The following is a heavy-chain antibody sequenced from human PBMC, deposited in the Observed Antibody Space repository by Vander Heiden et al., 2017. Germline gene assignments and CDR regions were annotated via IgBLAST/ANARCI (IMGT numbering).Heavy chain of an antibody. J-gene: IGHJ6*02. Sequence: QVQLQESGPGLVKPSQTLSLTCTVSGGSISSGGYYWSWIRQHPGKGLEWIGYIYYSGSTYYNPSLKRRVTISVDTSKNQFSLKLSSVTAADTAVYYCASTPGSYPPYYYYGMDVWGQGTTVTVSS. V-gene: IGHV4-31*03. CDR1: GGSISSGGYY. CDR2: IYYSGST. D-gene: IGHD1-26*01. CDR3: ASTPGSYPPYYYYGMDV.